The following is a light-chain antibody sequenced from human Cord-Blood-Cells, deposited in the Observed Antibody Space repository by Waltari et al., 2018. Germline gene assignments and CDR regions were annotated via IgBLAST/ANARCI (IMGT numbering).Light chain of an antibody. CDR1: SSAVGSYNL. CDR2: EGS. Sequence: QSALTQPTSVSGSPGQSITISCTGTSSAVGSYNLVSWYQQHPGKAPKLRIYEGSKRPSVVSNRFSGSKSGNTASLTISGLQAEDEADYYCCSYAGSSTSVFGGGTKLTVL. V-gene: IGLV2-23*01. J-gene: IGLJ2*01. CDR3: CSYAGSSTSV.